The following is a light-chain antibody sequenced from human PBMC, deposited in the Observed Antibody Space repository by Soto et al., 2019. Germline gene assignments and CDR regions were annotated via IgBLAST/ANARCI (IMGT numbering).Light chain of an antibody. CDR1: NXNIASNT. J-gene: IGLJ1*01. CDR2: YNN. Sequence: QSVLTQPLSASETPGQTVSISCSGSNXNIASNTVNWYQHLPGTAPKLLIYYNNQRPSGVPDRFSGSKSGTSASLAISGLQSEDESDYYCAAWDDTLKRYVFGTGTKVNIL. V-gene: IGLV1-44*01. CDR3: AAWDDTLKRYV.